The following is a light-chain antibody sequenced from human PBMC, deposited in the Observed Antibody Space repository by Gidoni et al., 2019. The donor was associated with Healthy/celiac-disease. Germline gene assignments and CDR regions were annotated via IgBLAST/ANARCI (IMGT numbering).Light chain of an antibody. J-gene: IGKJ2*02. Sequence: IVMTQSPATLSVSPGERATLSCRASQSVSSNLAWYQQKPGQAPRLLIYGASTRATGIPARCSGSGSGTEFTLTISSLQSEDFAVYYGQQYNNWPRTFGQGTKLEIK. CDR1: QSVSSN. CDR2: GAS. CDR3: QQYNNWPRT. V-gene: IGKV3-15*01.